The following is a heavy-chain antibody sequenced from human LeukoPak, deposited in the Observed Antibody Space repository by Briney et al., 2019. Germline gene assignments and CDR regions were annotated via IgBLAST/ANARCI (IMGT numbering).Heavy chain of an antibody. CDR3: AKGPDMVRGVTPHWYYHYGMDV. J-gene: IGHJ6*04. V-gene: IGHV3-30*18. D-gene: IGHD3-10*01. CDR1: GFTFSSYG. Sequence: GRSLRLSCAASGFTFSSYGMHWVRQAPGKGLEWVAVISYDGSNKYYADSVKGRFTISRDNSKNTLYLQMNSLRAEDTAVYYCAKGPDMVRGVTPHWYYHYGMDVWGKGTTVTVSS. CDR2: ISYDGSNK.